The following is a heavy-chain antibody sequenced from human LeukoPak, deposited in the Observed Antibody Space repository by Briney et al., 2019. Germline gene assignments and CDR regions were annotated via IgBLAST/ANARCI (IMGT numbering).Heavy chain of an antibody. D-gene: IGHD3-10*01. CDR2: IWYDGSKR. J-gene: IGHJ3*01. CDR3: ALEDGDTPFGAFDV. Sequence: GGSLRLSCAASGFTFSSCGIHWVRQAPGKGLEWVTVIWYDGSKRYYADSVKGRFTISRDNSKNTLYLQMNSLTAEDTAVYYCALEDGDTPFGAFDVWGQGTMVTVSS. CDR1: GFTFSSCG. V-gene: IGHV3-33*01.